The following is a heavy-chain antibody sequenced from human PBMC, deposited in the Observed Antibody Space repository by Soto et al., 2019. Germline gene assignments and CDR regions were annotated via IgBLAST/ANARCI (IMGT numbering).Heavy chain of an antibody. Sequence: KPSETLSLTCAVYGGSFSGYYWSWIRQPPGKGLEWIGEINHSGSTNYNPSLKSRVTISVDTSKNQFSLKLSSVTAADTAVYYCARVSGYGDYVSTYYYYYYGMDVWGQGTMVTVSS. CDR3: ARVSGYGDYVSTYYYYYYGMDV. J-gene: IGHJ6*02. CDR2: INHSGST. CDR1: GGSFSGYY. V-gene: IGHV4-34*01. D-gene: IGHD4-17*01.